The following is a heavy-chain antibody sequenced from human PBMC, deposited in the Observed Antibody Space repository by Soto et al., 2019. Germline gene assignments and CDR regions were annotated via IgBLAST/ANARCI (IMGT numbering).Heavy chain of an antibody. CDR2: IIPIYGTA. Sequence: QVQLVQSGAEVKKPGSSVKVSCKASGGTFSSYAISWVRQAPGQGLEWMGGIIPIYGTANYAQKFQGRVKSYADESTSTPYMELSNLSSEDTAVYYCARVHEYSYGRRSDFDYWGQGTLVTVSS. CDR1: GGTFSSYA. J-gene: IGHJ4*02. D-gene: IGHD5-18*01. V-gene: IGHV1-69*12. CDR3: ARVHEYSYGRRSDFDY.